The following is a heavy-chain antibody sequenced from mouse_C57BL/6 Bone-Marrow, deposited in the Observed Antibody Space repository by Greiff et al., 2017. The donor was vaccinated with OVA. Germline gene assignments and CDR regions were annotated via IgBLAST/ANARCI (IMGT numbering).Heavy chain of an antibody. CDR1: GYTFTDYY. CDR2: IYPGSGNT. Sequence: VQRVESGAELVRPGASVKLSCKASGYTFTDYYINWVKQRPGQGLEWIARIYPGSGNTYYNEKFKGKATLTAEKSSSTAYMQLSSLTSEDSAVYFCAGYYGSLWGQGTSVTVSS. CDR3: AGYYGSL. V-gene: IGHV1-76*01. D-gene: IGHD1-1*01. J-gene: IGHJ4*01.